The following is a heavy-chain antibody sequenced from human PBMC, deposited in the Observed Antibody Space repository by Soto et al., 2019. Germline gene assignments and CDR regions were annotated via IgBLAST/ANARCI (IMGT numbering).Heavy chain of an antibody. J-gene: IGHJ5*02. V-gene: IGHV4-4*02. Sequence: QVQLQESGPGLVKPSGTLSLTCAVSGGSISSSNWWSWVRLPPGKGLEWIGEIYHSGSTNYNPSLTRRVTISIDKSKNQCSLKLSSVTAADTAVYYCASRTGDFAIWFDPWGQGTLVTVSS. CDR3: ASRTGDFAIWFDP. CDR2: IYHSGST. CDR1: GGSISSSNW. D-gene: IGHD4-17*01.